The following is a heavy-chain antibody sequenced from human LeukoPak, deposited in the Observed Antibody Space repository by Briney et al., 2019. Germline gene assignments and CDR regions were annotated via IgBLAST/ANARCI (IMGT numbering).Heavy chain of an antibody. D-gene: IGHD3-3*01. J-gene: IGHJ6*03. CDR2: IKQDGSEK. CDR1: VFTFSIYW. Sequence: GGSLRLSCAASVFTFSIYWMICVPQAPGKGLEWVTNIKQDGSEKYYVDSVKGRFTISRDNAKNSLYLQMKRLRAEDTAVYYCARLPAYYDFWSGYSHYYYMDVWGKGTTVTVSS. V-gene: IGHV3-7*01. CDR3: ARLPAYYDFWSGYSHYYYMDV.